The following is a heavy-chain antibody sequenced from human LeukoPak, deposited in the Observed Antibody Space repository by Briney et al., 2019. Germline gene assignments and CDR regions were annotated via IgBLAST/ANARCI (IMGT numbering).Heavy chain of an antibody. D-gene: IGHD5-18*01. V-gene: IGHV1-2*02. CDR3: AARDGYSYGLPYDY. J-gene: IGHJ4*02. CDR2: INPNSGGT. Sequence: GASVKVSCKASGCTFTGYYMHWVRQAPGQGLEWMGWINPNSGGTNYAQKFQGRVTMTRDTSISTAYMELSRLRSDDTAVYYCAARDGYSYGLPYDYWGQGTLVTVSS. CDR1: GCTFTGYY.